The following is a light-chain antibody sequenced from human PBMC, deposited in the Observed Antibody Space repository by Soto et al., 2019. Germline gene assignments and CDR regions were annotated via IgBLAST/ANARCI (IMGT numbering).Light chain of an antibody. CDR2: DAS. Sequence: EIVLTQSPATLSLSPGERATLSCRASQSVSSYLAWYQQKPGQAPRLLIYDASNRATGIPARFSGSGSGTDFTLTISSLEPEDFAVYYCQKRSNWLTFGGGTRWIS. J-gene: IGKJ4*01. V-gene: IGKV3-11*01. CDR1: QSVSSY. CDR3: QKRSNWLT.